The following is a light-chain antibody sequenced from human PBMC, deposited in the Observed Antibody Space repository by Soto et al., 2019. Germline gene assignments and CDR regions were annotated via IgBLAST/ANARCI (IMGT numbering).Light chain of an antibody. Sequence: EIVMTQSPATLSVSPGERGTLSCRASQSVSSNLAWYQQKPGQAPRLLIYDASTRATGIPARFSGSGSGTDFTLTISSLEPEDSAVYYCQQRHMWPITFGQGTRLEIK. CDR1: QSVSSN. CDR2: DAS. V-gene: IGKV3-15*01. CDR3: QQRHMWPIT. J-gene: IGKJ5*01.